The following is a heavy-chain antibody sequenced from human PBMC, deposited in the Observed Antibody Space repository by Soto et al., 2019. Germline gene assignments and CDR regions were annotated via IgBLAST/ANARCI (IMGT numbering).Heavy chain of an antibody. J-gene: IGHJ5*02. CDR1: GYNFATYW. V-gene: IGHV5-51*01. D-gene: IGHD4-17*01. CDR3: ARHGFYGDYASNYFDP. CDR2: ISPGDSDT. Sequence: GESLKISCKGSGYNFATYWIAWVRQMPGEGLEYMGIISPGDSDTRYSPSFQGQVTFSADKSISTAYLQWSSLKASDTAMYYCARHGFYGDYASNYFDPWGQGTQVTVSS.